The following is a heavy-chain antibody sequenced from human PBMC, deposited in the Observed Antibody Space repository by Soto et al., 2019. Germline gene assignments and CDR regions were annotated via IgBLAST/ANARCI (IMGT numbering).Heavy chain of an antibody. V-gene: IGHV3-23*01. CDR3: ATRVVPATWGGFDY. CDR1: GLTFSSYA. J-gene: IGHJ4*02. D-gene: IGHD2-2*01. Sequence: EVQLLESGGGLVQPGGSLRLSCAASGLTFSSYAMCWVRQAPGKGLEWVSAISGTGGTTDYIDSVKGRFTTSRDNSKSTLYLQMNSLRAEDTAIYCCATRVVPATWGGFDYWGQGSLVTVSS. CDR2: ISGTGGTT.